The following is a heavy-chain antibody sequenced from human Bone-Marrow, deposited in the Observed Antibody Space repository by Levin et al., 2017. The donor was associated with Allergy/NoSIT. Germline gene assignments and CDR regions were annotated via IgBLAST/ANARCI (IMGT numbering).Heavy chain of an antibody. CDR3: AKGRLHDFGYGLDV. V-gene: IGHV3-9*01. J-gene: IGHJ6*02. D-gene: IGHD3/OR15-3a*01. CDR2: IRWNSGTI. CDR1: GLTFDDFA. Sequence: SLKISCAASGLTFDDFAMSWVRQAPGKGMEWVAGIRWNSGTIGYAASVKGRFSISRDNAKSCLYLHMSSLSVEDSAVYYCAKGRLHDFGYGLDVWGQGTTITVS.